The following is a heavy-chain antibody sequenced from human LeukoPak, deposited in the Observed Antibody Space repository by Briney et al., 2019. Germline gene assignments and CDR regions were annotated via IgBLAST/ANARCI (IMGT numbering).Heavy chain of an antibody. Sequence: ASAKVSCKVSGYTLTELSMHWVRQAPGQGLEWLGGFDPEDGETIYAQKFQGRVTMTEDTSTDTAYMELSSLRSEDTAVYYCATVTYSGSCYFDYWGQGTLVTVSS. CDR2: FDPEDGET. J-gene: IGHJ4*02. CDR3: ATVTYSGSCYFDY. CDR1: GYTLTELS. V-gene: IGHV1-24*01. D-gene: IGHD1-26*01.